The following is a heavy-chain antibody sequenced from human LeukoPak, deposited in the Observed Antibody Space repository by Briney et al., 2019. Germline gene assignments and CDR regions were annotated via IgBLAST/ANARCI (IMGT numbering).Heavy chain of an antibody. J-gene: IGHJ4*02. CDR1: GYRFTGCY. CDR3: ARQQEVSGYFDY. D-gene: IGHD3-16*02. CDR2: INPNSGVT. Sequence: ASVKVSCKASGYRFTGCYMHWVRRAPGQGLGWMGWINPNSGVTNYAQNFQGRVSMTRDTSISTAYMELSRLRSDDTAVYYCARQQEVSGYFDYWGQGTLVTVSS. V-gene: IGHV1-2*02.